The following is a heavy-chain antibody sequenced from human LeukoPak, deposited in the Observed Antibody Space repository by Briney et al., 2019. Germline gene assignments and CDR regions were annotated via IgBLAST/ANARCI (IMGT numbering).Heavy chain of an antibody. J-gene: IGHJ4*02. CDR1: GFTFSSYW. CDR3: ARDSETLLTGDDPFDY. Sequence: GGSLRLSCSASGFTFSSYWMSWVRQAPGKGLEWVANIKQDGSEKYYVDSVKGRFTISRDNAKNSLYLQMNSLRAEDTAVYYCARDSETLLTGDDPFDYWGQGTLVNVSS. D-gene: IGHD3-9*01. CDR2: IKQDGSEK. V-gene: IGHV3-7*01.